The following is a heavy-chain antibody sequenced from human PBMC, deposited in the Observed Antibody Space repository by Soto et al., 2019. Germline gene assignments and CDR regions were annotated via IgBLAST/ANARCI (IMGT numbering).Heavy chain of an antibody. CDR3: ARRGVTRRHFDY. CDR2: IFYTGNS. Sequence: QMQLQESGPGLVKPSETLSLTCTVSGGSISSSDSYWGWLRQPPGKGLEWIGNIFYTGNSYYNPSLRSRVTISVDTSKKQFSLRVTSVTAADTAVYYRARRGVTRRHFDYWGQGVLVTVSS. CDR1: GGSISSSDSY. D-gene: IGHD3-10*01. J-gene: IGHJ4*02. V-gene: IGHV4-39*01.